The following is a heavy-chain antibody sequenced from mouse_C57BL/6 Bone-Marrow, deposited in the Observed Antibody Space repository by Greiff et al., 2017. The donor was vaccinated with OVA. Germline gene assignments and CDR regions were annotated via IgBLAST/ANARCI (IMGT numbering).Heavy chain of an antibody. CDR2: IDPSDSYT. J-gene: IGHJ3*01. CDR1: GYTFTSYW. V-gene: IGHV1-69*01. Sequence: VQLQQPGAELVMPGASVKLSCKASGYTFTSYWMHWVKQRPGRGLEWIGEIDPSDSYTNYNQKFKGKSTLTVDKSSSTAYMQLSSLTSEDSAVYYCARDDYDRFAYGGQGTLVTVSA. D-gene: IGHD2-4*01. CDR3: ARDDYDRFAY.